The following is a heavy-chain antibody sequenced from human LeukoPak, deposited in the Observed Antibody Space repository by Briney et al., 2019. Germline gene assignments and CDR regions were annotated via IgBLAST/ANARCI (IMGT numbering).Heavy chain of an antibody. CDR2: IRSKAYGETA. D-gene: IGHD1-1*01. V-gene: IGHV3-49*03. J-gene: IGHJ4*02. CDR3: TRDRGAYNLYDY. CDR1: ESTFVDYA. Sequence: GGSLRLSCTASESTFVDYARSWIGRAPGKGRGGLGFIRSKAYGETADYAASVKGRFTISRDDSKAIAYLQMNSLKTEDTAVYHCTRDRGAYNLYDYWGQGTLVTVSS.